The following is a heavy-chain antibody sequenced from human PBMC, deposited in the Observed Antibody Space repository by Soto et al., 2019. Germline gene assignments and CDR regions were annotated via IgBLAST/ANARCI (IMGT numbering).Heavy chain of an antibody. Sequence: PGGSLRLSCAASGFTLSNFDMHWVRQVTGRGLEWVSAIDIAGNTYYPDSVKGRFTISRDKARNSLYLQMNSLRAGDTAVYYCTRAARWLQSRYFDLWGRGTLVTVSS. CDR2: IDIAGNT. D-gene: IGHD5-12*01. J-gene: IGHJ2*01. CDR3: TRAARWLQSRYFDL. V-gene: IGHV3-13*01. CDR1: GFTLSNFD.